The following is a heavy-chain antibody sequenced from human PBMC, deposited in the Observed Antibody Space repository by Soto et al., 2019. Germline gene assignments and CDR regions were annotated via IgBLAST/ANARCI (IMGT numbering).Heavy chain of an antibody. CDR2: LNSKTNGGTA. CDR3: AYYRDSRAVHFDS. D-gene: IGHD3-22*01. V-gene: IGHV3-15*07. Sequence: EVQLVESGGGLVKPGESLRLSCTASGLTLTDAWMKWVRQAPGKGLEWVGRLNSKTNGGTADYAAPVRGRFTILRDDSKNMLYLQMNGLKAEDTAVYYCAYYRDSRAVHFDSWGQGTLVTVSS. CDR1: GLTLTDAW. J-gene: IGHJ4*02.